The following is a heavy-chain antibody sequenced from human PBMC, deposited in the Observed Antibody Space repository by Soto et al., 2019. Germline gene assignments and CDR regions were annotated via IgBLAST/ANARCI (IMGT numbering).Heavy chain of an antibody. Sequence: QVQLVQSGAEVKKPGASVKVSCKTSGYTFTSYGVSWVRQAPGQGLEWVGWISGYNGNTNYAQKLQGRVTMTTDTSKATAYMELRGMRSDDTDIYYCSRGYFDYWGQGTLVTVSS. CDR3: SRGYFDY. CDR1: GYTFTSYG. J-gene: IGHJ4*02. CDR2: ISGYNGNT. V-gene: IGHV1-18*04.